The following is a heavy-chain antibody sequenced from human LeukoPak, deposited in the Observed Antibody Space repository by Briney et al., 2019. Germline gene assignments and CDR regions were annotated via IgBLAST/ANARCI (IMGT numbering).Heavy chain of an antibody. Sequence: PGGSLRLSCAASGFAFSSYGMHWVRQAPGKGLEWVAVISYDGSNKYYADSVKGRFTTSRDNSKNTLYLQMNSLRAEDTAVYYCAKDGAGYCSGGSCYPLDYWGQGTLVTVSS. D-gene: IGHD2-15*01. J-gene: IGHJ4*02. V-gene: IGHV3-30*18. CDR2: ISYDGSNK. CDR1: GFAFSSYG. CDR3: AKDGAGYCSGGSCYPLDY.